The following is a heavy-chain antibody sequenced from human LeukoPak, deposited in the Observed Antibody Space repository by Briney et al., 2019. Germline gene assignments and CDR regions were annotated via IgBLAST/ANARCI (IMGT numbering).Heavy chain of an antibody. V-gene: IGHV3-7*01. D-gene: IGHD3-22*01. Sequence: GGSLRLSCTASEFTFSNYWMSWVRQAPGKGLEWVANIKQEGSETYSVDSVKGRFTISRDNAKNSLYLQMNSLRAEDTALYYCARGGQYSGYSYFDYWGQGTLVIVSS. CDR2: IKQEGSET. CDR1: EFTFSNYW. CDR3: ARGGQYSGYSYFDY. J-gene: IGHJ4*02.